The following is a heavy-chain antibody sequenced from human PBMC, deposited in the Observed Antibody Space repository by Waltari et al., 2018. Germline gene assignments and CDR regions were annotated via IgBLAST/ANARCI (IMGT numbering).Heavy chain of an antibody. V-gene: IGHV7-4-1*02. Sequence: QVQLVQSGSELKKPGASVKVSCKASGYTFTSYAMNWVRQAPGQGLEWMGGINTNTGNPTYAQGFTGRFVFSLDTSVSTAYLQISSLKAEDTAVYYCARDKYCSSTSCYRGWGYWGQGTLVTVSS. J-gene: IGHJ4*02. CDR3: ARDKYCSSTSCYRGWGY. D-gene: IGHD2-2*01. CDR1: GYTFTSYA. CDR2: INTNTGNP.